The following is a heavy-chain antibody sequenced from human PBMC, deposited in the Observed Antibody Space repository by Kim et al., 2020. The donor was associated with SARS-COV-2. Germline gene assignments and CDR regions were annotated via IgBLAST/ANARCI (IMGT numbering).Heavy chain of an antibody. CDR3: AGDKHSIVGD. Sequence: NKQYADSAKGRFTISRDNSKNTLYLQMNSLRAEDTAVYYCAGDKHSIVGDWGQGTLVTVSS. D-gene: IGHD1-26*01. CDR2: NK. J-gene: IGHJ4*02. V-gene: IGHV3-30*01.